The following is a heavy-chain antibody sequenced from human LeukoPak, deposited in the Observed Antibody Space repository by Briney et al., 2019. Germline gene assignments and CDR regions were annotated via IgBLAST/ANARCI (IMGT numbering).Heavy chain of an antibody. CDR2: ISGSGRTK. CDR3: ARDLSGYQDY. CDR1: GFTFSSYE. V-gene: IGHV3-48*03. J-gene: IGHJ4*02. D-gene: IGHD6-25*01. Sequence: PGGSLRLSCAASGFTFSSYEMNWVRQAPGKGLEWVAYISGSGRTKYYGDSVKGRFTISRDNAKNPLYLQMNGLRVDDTAVYYCARDLSGYQDYWGQGTLVTVSS.